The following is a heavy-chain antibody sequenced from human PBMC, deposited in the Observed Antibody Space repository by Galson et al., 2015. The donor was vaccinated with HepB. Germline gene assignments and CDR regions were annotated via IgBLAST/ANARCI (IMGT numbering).Heavy chain of an antibody. J-gene: IGHJ4*02. CDR1: GFTFSNAW. CDR2: IKSKTDGGTT. V-gene: IGHV3-15*01. D-gene: IGHD3-10*01. Sequence: SLRLSCAASGFTFSNAWMSWVRQAPGKGLEWVGCIKSKTDGGTTDYAAPVKGRFTISRDDSKNTLYLQMNSLKTEDTAVYYCTTDPRSVDDGSGSVHGYSDYWGQGTLVTVSS. CDR3: TTDPRSVDDGSGSVHGYSDY.